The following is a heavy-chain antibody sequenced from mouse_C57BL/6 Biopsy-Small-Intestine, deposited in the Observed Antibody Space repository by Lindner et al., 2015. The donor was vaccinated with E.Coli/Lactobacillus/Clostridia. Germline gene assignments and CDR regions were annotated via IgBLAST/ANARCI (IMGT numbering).Heavy chain of an antibody. V-gene: IGHV1-53*01. CDR3: ARDPLVPKYNYGMDV. D-gene: IGHD1-1*01. J-gene: IGHJ1*01. CDR2: INPNSGGT. CDR1: GYTFTGYF. Sequence: SVKVSCKASGYTFTGYFMHWVRQAPGQGLECVGWINPNSGGTTYAQKFQGRVTMTRDTSISTAYMELSRLQSDDTAVYYCARDPLVPKYNYGMDVWGQGTTVTVSS.